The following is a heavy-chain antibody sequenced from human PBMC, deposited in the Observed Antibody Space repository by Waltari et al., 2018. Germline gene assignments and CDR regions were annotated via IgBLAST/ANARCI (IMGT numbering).Heavy chain of an antibody. CDR2: INPNRGGT. D-gene: IGHD6-6*01. CDR3: ARDRWEQLRDDYFDY. Sequence: QVQLVQSGAEVKKPGASVKVSCKASGYTFTGYYMHWVRQAPGQGLEWMGWINPNRGGTNYAQKFQGRVTMTRDTSISTAYMELSRLRSDDTAVYYCARDRWEQLRDDYFDYWGQGTLVTVSS. V-gene: IGHV1-2*02. J-gene: IGHJ4*02. CDR1: GYTFTGYY.